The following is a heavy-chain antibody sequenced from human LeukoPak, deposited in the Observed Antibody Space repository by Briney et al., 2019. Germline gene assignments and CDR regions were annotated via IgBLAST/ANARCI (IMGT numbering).Heavy chain of an antibody. Sequence: PSETLSLTCAVYGGSFSGYYWSWIRQPPGKGLEWIGEINHSGSTNYNPSLKSRVTISVDTSKNQFSLKLSSVTAADTAVYYCARDGRRRGLFPQTCFAPGGREPVVPVSS. CDR2: INHSGST. J-gene: IGHJ5*02. D-gene: IGHD3-10*01. V-gene: IGHV4-34*01. CDR3: ARDGRRRGLFPQTCFAP. CDR1: GGSFSGYY.